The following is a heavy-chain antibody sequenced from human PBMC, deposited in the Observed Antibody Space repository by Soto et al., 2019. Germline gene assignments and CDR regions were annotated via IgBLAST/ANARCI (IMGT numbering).Heavy chain of an antibody. CDR1: GFTVSSNY. J-gene: IGHJ6*02. CDR3: ASSSGCSGGSCYSYYYYGMDV. Sequence: EVQLVETGGGLIQPGGSLRLSCAASGFTVSSNYMSWVRQAPGKGLEWVSVIYSGGSTYYADSVKGRFTISRDNSKNPLYLQMNSLRAEDTAVYYCASSSGCSGGSCYSYYYYGMDVWGQGTTVTVSS. CDR2: IYSGGST. V-gene: IGHV3-53*02. D-gene: IGHD2-15*01.